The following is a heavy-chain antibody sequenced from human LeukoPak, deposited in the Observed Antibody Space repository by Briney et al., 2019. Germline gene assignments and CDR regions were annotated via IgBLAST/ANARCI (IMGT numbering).Heavy chain of an antibody. CDR2: IIPIFGTA. Sequence: ASVKVSCKASGGTFSSYAISWVRQAPPQGLEWMGGIIPIFGTANYAQKFQGRVTITADKSTSTAYMELRRLRSEDTAVYYGALVLGYAFDIWGQGTMVTVSS. CDR1: GGTFSSYA. J-gene: IGHJ3*02. CDR3: ALVLGYAFDI. D-gene: IGHD3-9*01. V-gene: IGHV1-69*06.